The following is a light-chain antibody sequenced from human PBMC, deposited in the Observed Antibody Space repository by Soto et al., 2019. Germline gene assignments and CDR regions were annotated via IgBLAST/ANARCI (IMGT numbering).Light chain of an antibody. CDR2: GAS. Sequence: EIVMTQTPSTLSGSPGERVTLSCMASQSINNKVAWYQQKPGQAPRLLIYGASTRATGISARFSGSGSGTEFTLTISSLQSEDFAVYYCQQYNNWPPITFGQGTRLEIK. J-gene: IGKJ5*01. CDR1: QSINNK. V-gene: IGKV3-15*01. CDR3: QQYNNWPPIT.